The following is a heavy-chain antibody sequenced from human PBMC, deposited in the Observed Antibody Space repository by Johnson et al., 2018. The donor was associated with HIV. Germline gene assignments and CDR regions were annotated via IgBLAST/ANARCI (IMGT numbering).Heavy chain of an antibody. Sequence: VQLVESGGGVVQPGRSLRLSCVASGFSFIDYAMIWVRQAPGKGLEWVSFISGGEDDTYYADSVKGRFIISRDNSKTTLYLQMNSLRDEDTAVYYCARVGDSSSSLGLRWAMWG. CDR1: GFSFIDYA. V-gene: IGHV3-23*04. D-gene: IGHD6-6*01. CDR2: ISGGEDDT. CDR3: ARVGDSSSSLGLRWAM. J-gene: IGHJ1*01.